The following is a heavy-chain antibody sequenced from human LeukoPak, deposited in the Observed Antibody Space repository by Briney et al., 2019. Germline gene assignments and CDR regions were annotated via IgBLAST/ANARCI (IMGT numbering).Heavy chain of an antibody. CDR1: GGTFSSYA. Sequence: GASVTVSFKASGGTFSSYAISWVRQAPGQGLEWMGGIIPIFGTANYAQKFQGRVTITADESTSTAYMELSSLRSEDTAVYYCARARDCSSTSCYGVSWFDPWGQGTLVTVSS. V-gene: IGHV1-69*13. D-gene: IGHD2-2*01. J-gene: IGHJ5*02. CDR2: IIPIFGTA. CDR3: ARARDCSSTSCYGVSWFDP.